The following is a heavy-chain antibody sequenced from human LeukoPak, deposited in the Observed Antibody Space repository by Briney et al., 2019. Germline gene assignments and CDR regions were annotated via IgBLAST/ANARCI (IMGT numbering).Heavy chain of an antibody. J-gene: IGHJ4*02. CDR2: ISGSGGST. CDR3: AKGNSGWYPEY. CDR1: GFTFSSYA. D-gene: IGHD6-19*01. V-gene: IGHV3-23*01. Sequence: GGSLRLSCAASGFTFSSYAMTWVRQAPGKGLEWVSGISGSGGSTYYADSVKGRFTNSRDNSKNTLCLQMNSLRADDTAVYYCAKGNSGWYPEYWGQGTLVSVSS.